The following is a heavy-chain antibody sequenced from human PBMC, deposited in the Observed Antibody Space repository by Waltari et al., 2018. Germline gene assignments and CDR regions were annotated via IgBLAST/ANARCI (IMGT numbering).Heavy chain of an antibody. CDR1: GFTFSSYP. CDR2: ISYDGSNK. CDR3: ARDMTHVAGSGSSTVPRLDY. Sequence: QVQLVQSGAEVKKPGASVKVSCKASGFTFSSYPMHWVRQAPGKGLEWVAVISYDGSNKYYADSVKGRFTISRDNSKNTLYLQMNSLRAEDTAVYYCARDMTHVAGSGSSTVPRLDYWGQGTLVTVSS. V-gene: IGHV3-30-3*01. D-gene: IGHD6-6*01. J-gene: IGHJ4*02.